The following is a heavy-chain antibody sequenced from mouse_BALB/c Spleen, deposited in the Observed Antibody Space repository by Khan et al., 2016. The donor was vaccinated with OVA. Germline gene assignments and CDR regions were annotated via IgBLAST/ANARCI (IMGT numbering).Heavy chain of an antibody. D-gene: IGHD2-1*01. V-gene: IGHV5-9-1*01. CDR1: GFTFSSFA. J-gene: IGHJ3*01. Sequence: EVELVESGGGLVKPGGSLKLSCAASGFTFSSFAMSWVRQTPEKRLEWVATISSAGTYTYYPASVKGRFTISRDNAKNTLYLQMNSLRSEDTAMYYCANGNYGWFAYWGQGTLVTVSS. CDR3: ANGNYGWFAY. CDR2: ISSAGTYT.